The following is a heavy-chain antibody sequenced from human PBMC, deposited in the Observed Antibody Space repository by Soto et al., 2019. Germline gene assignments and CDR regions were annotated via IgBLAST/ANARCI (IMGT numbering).Heavy chain of an antibody. CDR1: GFTFSSYG. D-gene: IGHD2-15*01. V-gene: IGHV3-30*18. Sequence: GGSLRLSCAASGFTFSSYGMHWVRQAPGKGLEWVAVISYDGSNKYYADSVKGRFTISRDNSKNTLYLQMNSLGAEDTAVYYCAKDEGYCSGGSCYSDYYYYYYGMDVWGQGTTVTVSS. J-gene: IGHJ6*02. CDR3: AKDEGYCSGGSCYSDYYYYYYGMDV. CDR2: ISYDGSNK.